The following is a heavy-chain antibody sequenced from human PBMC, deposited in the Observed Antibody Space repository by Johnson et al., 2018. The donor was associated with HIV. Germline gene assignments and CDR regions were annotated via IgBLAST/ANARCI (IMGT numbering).Heavy chain of an antibody. CDR3: AKDQHIVVVTADEAFDI. V-gene: IGHV3-23*04. D-gene: IGHD2-21*02. J-gene: IGHJ3*02. CDR2: ISGSGVST. Sequence: MQLVESGGGLVQPGRSLRLSCAASGFTFDDYAMHWVRQAPGKGLEWVSGISGSGVSTYYADSVKGRFSISRDNSKNTLYLQMKSLRAEDTAVYYCAKDQHIVVVTADEAFDIWGQGTMVTVSS. CDR1: GFTFDDYA.